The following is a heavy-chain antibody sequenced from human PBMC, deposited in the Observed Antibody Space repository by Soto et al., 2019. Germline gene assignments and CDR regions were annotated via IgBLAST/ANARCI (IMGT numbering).Heavy chain of an antibody. Sequence: EVQLVESGGGLVQPGGSLRLSCAASGFTFSSYSMNWVRQAPGKGLEWVSYISSSSSTIYYADSVKGRFTISRDNAKNSLYLQMNSLRAEDTAVYYCARDFVSSTSSDFTLAFDYWGQGTLVTVSS. V-gene: IGHV3-48*01. CDR2: ISSSSSTI. CDR1: GFTFSSYS. D-gene: IGHD2-2*01. J-gene: IGHJ4*02. CDR3: ARDFVSSTSSDFTLAFDY.